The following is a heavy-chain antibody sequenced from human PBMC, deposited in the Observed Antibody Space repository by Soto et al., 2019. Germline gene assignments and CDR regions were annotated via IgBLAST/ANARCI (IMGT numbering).Heavy chain of an antibody. D-gene: IGHD3-16*01. Sequence: SETLSLTCTVSGGSISSYYWSWIRQPPGKGLEWIGYIYYSGSTNYNPSLKSRVTISVDTSKNQFSLKLSSVTAADTAVYYCARGSRVTWGSNNLFDYWGQGTLVTVSS. J-gene: IGHJ4*02. CDR1: GGSISSYY. CDR2: IYYSGST. CDR3: ARGSRVTWGSNNLFDY. V-gene: IGHV4-59*01.